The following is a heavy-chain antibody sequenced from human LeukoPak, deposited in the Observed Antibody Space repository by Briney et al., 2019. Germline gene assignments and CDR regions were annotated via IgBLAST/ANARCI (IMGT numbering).Heavy chain of an antibody. V-gene: IGHV3-7*05. D-gene: IGHD3-16*01. CDR2: IDQSGGRN. J-gene: IGHJ3*02. Sequence: GGSLRLSCAASGFTFSRFWMNWVRQAPGRGLEWVANIDQSGGRNNYVDSVKGRFTISRDNAKNPLFLEMSSLRADDTAVYFCARDVEGGTFDIWGQGTMVTVSS. CDR1: GFTFSRFW. CDR3: ARDVEGGTFDI.